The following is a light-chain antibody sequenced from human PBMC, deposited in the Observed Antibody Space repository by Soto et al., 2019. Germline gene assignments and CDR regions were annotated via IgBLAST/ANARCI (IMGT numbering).Light chain of an antibody. CDR3: QSYDSSLTV. J-gene: IGLJ1*01. CDR2: ANN. Sequence: QSVLTQPPSVSGAPGQRGTISCSGSSSNIGAGYDVHWYQQLPGKAPKLLIYANNNRPSGVPDRFSGSKSVTSASLAIAGLQAEDEADYYCQSYDSSLTVFGTGTKLTVL. CDR1: SSNIGAGYD. V-gene: IGLV1-40*01.